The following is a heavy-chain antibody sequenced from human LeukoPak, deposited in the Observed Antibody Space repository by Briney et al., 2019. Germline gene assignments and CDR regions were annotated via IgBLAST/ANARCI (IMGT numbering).Heavy chain of an antibody. Sequence: PGRSLRLSCAASGFTFDDHAMHWVRQAPGKGLEWVSGISWNSGSIGYADSVKGRFTISRDNAKNSLYLQMNSLRAEDTALYYCAKDIAYYYGSGPGPHYYGMDVWGQGTTVTVSS. CDR1: GFTFDDHA. CDR3: AKDIAYYYGSGPGPHYYGMDV. J-gene: IGHJ6*02. D-gene: IGHD3-10*01. V-gene: IGHV3-9*01. CDR2: ISWNSGSI.